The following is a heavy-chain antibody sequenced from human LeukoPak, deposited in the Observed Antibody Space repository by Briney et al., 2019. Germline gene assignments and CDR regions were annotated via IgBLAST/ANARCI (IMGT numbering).Heavy chain of an antibody. D-gene: IGHD2-21*02. CDR2: IRSKSNSGSTT. Sequence: GGSLRLSCAASGFTFSIYGMGWVRQAPGKGLSCLRLIRSKSNSGSTTQKTASVKGRFTVSRDDSRTITYLWFKVPDRTHLSTACRTRHADNRGQGILVIVSS. CDR1: GFTFSIYG. CDR3: TRHADN. V-gene: IGHV3-22*01. J-gene: IGHJ4*02.